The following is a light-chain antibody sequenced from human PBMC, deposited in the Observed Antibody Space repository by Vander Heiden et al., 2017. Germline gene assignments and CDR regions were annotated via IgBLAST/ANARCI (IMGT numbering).Light chain of an antibody. CDR1: QSVSSY. CDR3: QQHSYWPPIT. CDR2: DAS. Sequence: EIVLTQSPATLSLSPGERATLSCRASQSVSSYLAWYQQKPGQAPRLLIYDASNRATGIPARFSGSGYGTDFTLTISSREPEDFAVYYCQQHSYWPPITFGQGTQLEIK. V-gene: IGKV3-11*01. J-gene: IGKJ5*01.